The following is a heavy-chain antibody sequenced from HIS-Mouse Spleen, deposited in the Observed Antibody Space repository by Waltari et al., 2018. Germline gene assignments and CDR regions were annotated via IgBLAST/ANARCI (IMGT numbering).Heavy chain of an antibody. V-gene: IGHV4-34*01. Sequence: QVQLQQWGAGLLKPSETLSLTCAVYGGSFSGYYWSWFRQPPGKGLEWIGEINHSGSTNYNPSLKSRVTISVDTSKNQFSLKLSSVTAADTAVYYCARGRSPATVTIGYYFDYWGQGTLVTVSS. CDR3: ARGRSPATVTIGYYFDY. CDR2: INHSGST. J-gene: IGHJ4*02. D-gene: IGHD4-17*01. CDR1: GGSFSGYY.